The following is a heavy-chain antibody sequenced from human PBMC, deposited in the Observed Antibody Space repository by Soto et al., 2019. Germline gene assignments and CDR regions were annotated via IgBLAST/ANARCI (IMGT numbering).Heavy chain of an antibody. V-gene: IGHV3-74*01. J-gene: IGHJ5*02. CDR1: GFTFSSYW. CDR2: INIDGSST. Sequence: GGSLRLSCAASGFTFSSYWMHWVRQAPGKGLVWVSHINIDGSSTNSADSVRGRSTISRDNAKNTLYLQMNSLRAEDTAVYYCAKSLFYGDYNWLDPWGQGTLVTVSS. CDR3: AKSLFYGDYNWLDP. D-gene: IGHD4-17*01.